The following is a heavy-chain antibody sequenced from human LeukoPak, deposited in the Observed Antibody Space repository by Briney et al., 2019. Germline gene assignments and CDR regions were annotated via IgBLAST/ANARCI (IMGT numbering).Heavy chain of an antibody. CDR3: ARGLTTPAPN. D-gene: IGHD4-17*01. CDR1: SESFSDYY. Sequence: SETLSLTCAVYSESFSDYYWTWIRQPPGKGLEWIGEINHSGSTNYNPSLKSRVTISVDTSKNQFSLKLSSVTAADTAVYYCARGLTTPAPNWGQGTLVTVSS. CDR2: INHSGST. J-gene: IGHJ4*02. V-gene: IGHV4-34*01.